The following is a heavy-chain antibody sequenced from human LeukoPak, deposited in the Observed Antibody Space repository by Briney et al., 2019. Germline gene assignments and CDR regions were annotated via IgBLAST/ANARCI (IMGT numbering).Heavy chain of an antibody. J-gene: IGHJ4*02. CDR1: GGSISSGGYS. CDR2: IYHSGST. Sequence: PSETLSLTCAVSGGSISSGGYSWSWIRQPPGKGLEWIGYIYHSGSTYYNPSLKSRVTISVDTSKNQFSLKLSSVTAADTAVYYCARGVHMGKQDYWGQGTLVTVSS. V-gene: IGHV4-30-2*01. D-gene: IGHD7-27*01. CDR3: ARGVHMGKQDY.